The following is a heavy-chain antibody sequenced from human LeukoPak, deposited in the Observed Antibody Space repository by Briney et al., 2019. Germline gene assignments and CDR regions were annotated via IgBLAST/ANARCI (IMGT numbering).Heavy chain of an antibody. D-gene: IGHD3/OR15-3a*01. Sequence: GGSLRLSCAASGFTFSSYWMTWVRQAPGKGLEWVANIKQDGSEEYYMDSAKGRFTISRDNAKNSLYLQMNSLRAEDAAVYYCARDLGTGRPHDYWGQGTLVTVSS. V-gene: IGHV3-7*01. CDR3: ARDLGTGRPHDY. CDR2: IKQDGSEE. J-gene: IGHJ4*02. CDR1: GFTFSSYW.